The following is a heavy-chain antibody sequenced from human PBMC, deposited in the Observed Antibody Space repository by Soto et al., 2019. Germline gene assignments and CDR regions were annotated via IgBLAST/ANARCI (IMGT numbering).Heavy chain of an antibody. V-gene: IGHV4-59*01. Sequence: PSETLSLTCTVSGGSISSYYWSWIRQPPGKGLEWIGYIYYSGSTNYNPSLKSRVTISVDTSKNQLSLKLSSVTAADTAVYYCARVSQSVWFDPWGQGTLVTVSS. CDR3: ARVSQSVWFDP. J-gene: IGHJ5*02. CDR1: GGSISSYY. CDR2: IYYSGST.